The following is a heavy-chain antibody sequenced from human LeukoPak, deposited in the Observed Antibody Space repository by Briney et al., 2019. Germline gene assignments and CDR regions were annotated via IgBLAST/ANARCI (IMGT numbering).Heavy chain of an antibody. CDR3: AKLFESGTYNNFFHY. D-gene: IGHD3-10*01. Sequence: GGSLRLSRAASGFTFSSYSMNWVRQAPGKGLEWVSAITATSSSTHDADSVQGRFTISGDNSKNTLYLQMNSLRPEDTAIYYCAKLFESGTYNNFFHYWGQGTLVTVFS. V-gene: IGHV3-23*01. J-gene: IGHJ4*02. CDR2: ITATSSST. CDR1: GFTFSSYS.